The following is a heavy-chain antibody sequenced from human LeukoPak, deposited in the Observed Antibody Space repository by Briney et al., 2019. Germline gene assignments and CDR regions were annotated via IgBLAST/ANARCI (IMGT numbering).Heavy chain of an antibody. CDR1: VVTFSSYS. J-gene: IGHJ4*02. V-gene: IGHV3-21*01. CDR3: ARVRVDKQGSALDY. CDR2: IYGRGGYI. D-gene: IGHD3-9*01. Sequence: GGSLRLSCAASVVTFSSYSLNWVPEAPGKGLEWVSSIYGRGGYIYSADSLKGRSTISRDNDKNSVYQQMNSLRDEDTALCYCARVRVDKQGSALDYWGQGTLVTVSS.